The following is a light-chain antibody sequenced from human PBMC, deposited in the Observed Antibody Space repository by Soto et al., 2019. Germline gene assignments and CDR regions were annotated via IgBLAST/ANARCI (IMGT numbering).Light chain of an antibody. CDR2: EVS. CDR1: SSDVGGYNY. V-gene: IGLV2-14*01. CDR3: SSYTSSSTPLDV. Sequence: QSALTQPASVSGSPRQSITISCTGTSSDVGGYNYVSWYQQHPGKAPKLMIYEVSNRPSGVSNRFSGSKSGNTASLTISGLQAEDEADYYCSSYTSSSTPLDVFGTGTKVTVL. J-gene: IGLJ1*01.